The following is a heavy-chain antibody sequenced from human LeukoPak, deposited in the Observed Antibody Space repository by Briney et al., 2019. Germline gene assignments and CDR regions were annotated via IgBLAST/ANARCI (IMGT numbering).Heavy chain of an antibody. Sequence: GASVKVSCKASGYTFTVYFMHWVRQAPGQGLEWMGWINPNSGGTNYAQKFQGRVNMTRDTSISTAYMELSRLRSDDTAVYYCARELNYDSSGYYFDYWGQRTLVTVSS. CDR1: GYTFTVYF. J-gene: IGHJ4*02. D-gene: IGHD3-22*01. V-gene: IGHV1-2*02. CDR3: ARELNYDSSGYYFDY. CDR2: INPNSGGT.